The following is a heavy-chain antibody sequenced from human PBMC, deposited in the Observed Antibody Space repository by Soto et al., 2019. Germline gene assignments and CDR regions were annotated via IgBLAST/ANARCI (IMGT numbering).Heavy chain of an antibody. Sequence: ASVKVSCKASGYTFTALYMNWVRQAPGQGLEWMGWVNPNTGLTKLAQKFQGRVTMTRDTSISTAYMELTRLTPDDTAVYYCTTLRLDPWGQGTLVTVSS. D-gene: IGHD2-21*02. V-gene: IGHV1-2*02. J-gene: IGHJ5*02. CDR2: VNPNTGLT. CDR3: TTLRLDP. CDR1: GYTFTALY.